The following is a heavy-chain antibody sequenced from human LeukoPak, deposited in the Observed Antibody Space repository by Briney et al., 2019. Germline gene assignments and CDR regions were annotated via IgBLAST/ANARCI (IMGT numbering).Heavy chain of an antibody. J-gene: IGHJ4*02. V-gene: IGHV3-21*01. Sequence: GGSLRLSCAASGFTFSSYRMNWVRQAPGKGLEWVSSISSSSSYIYYADSVKGRFTISRDNAKNSLYLQMNSLRAEDTAVYYCARGEEGYYDNWGQGTLVTVSS. CDR1: GFTFSSYR. CDR3: ARGEEGYYDN. CDR2: ISSSSSYI.